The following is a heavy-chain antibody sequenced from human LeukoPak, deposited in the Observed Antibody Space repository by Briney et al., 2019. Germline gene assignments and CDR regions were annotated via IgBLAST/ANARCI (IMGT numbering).Heavy chain of an antibody. CDR3: ARVRRYYYDSSGYYYFDY. V-gene: IGHV4-30-4*01. CDR1: GGSISSGDYY. Sequence: SETLSLTCTVSGGSISSGDYYWSWIRQPPGKGLEWIGYIYYSGSTYYNPSLKSRVTISVDTSKNQFSLKLSSVTAADTAVYYCARVRRYYYDSSGYYYFDYWGQGTLVTVSS. CDR2: IYYSGST. D-gene: IGHD3-22*01. J-gene: IGHJ4*02.